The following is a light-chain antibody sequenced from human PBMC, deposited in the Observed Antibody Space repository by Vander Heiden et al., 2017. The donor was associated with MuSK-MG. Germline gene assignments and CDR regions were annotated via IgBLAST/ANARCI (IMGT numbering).Light chain of an antibody. Sequence: DIVMTQSPDSLAVSLGERATINCKSSQSVLDSCNNKNYLAWYQQKPGQSPKLLIYWASTRESGVPDRFSGSGSGTDFTLTISSLQAEDVAVYYCHQDDTNPRTFGQGTKVEIK. CDR1: QSVLDSCNNKNY. V-gene: IGKV4-1*01. CDR2: WAS. J-gene: IGKJ1*01. CDR3: HQDDTNPRT.